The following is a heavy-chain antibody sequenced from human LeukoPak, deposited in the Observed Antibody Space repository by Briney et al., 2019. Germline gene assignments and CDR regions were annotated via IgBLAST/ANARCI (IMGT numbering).Heavy chain of an antibody. J-gene: IGHJ5*02. Sequence: PGGSLRLSCAASGFTFSSYSMNWVRQAPGKGLESVSSISSSSSYIYYADSVKGRFTISRDNAKNSLDLQMNSLRAEDTAVYYCARWSHAMVWFDPWGQGTLVTVSS. CDR3: ARWSHAMVWFDP. CDR1: GFTFSSYS. D-gene: IGHD5-18*01. V-gene: IGHV3-21*01. CDR2: ISSSSSYI.